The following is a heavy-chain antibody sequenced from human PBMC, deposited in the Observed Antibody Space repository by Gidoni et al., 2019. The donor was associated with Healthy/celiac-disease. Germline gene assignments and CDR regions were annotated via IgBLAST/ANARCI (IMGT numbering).Heavy chain of an antibody. V-gene: IGHV3-23*01. CDR1: GFTFRSYA. J-gene: IGHJ4*02. CDR3: AKDFPMITFGGTRD. D-gene: IGHD3-16*01. Sequence: EVQLLESGGGLVQPGGSLRLSCAASGFTFRSYAMSWVRPAPGKGLEWVPAIRGSGGRTYYADSVKGRFTISRDNSKNTLYLQMNSLRAEDTAVYYCAKDFPMITFGGTRDRGQGTLVTVSS. CDR2: IRGSGGRT.